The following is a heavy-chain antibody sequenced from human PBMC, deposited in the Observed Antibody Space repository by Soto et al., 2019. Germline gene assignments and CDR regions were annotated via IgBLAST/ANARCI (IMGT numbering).Heavy chain of an antibody. CDR1: GFSLNTRDVG. D-gene: IGHD3-16*01. J-gene: IGHJ4*02. V-gene: IGHV2-5*02. Sequence: QITLNESGPALVKPTQTLTLTCTFSGFSLNTRDVGVGWIRQPPGKALEWLGVVYWDDDKTYSPSLKSSLTITKATPKNQVVLRMTNMDHVHTATYHCPDCRGGVARFWGQGTLVTVSS. CDR3: PDCRGGVARF. CDR2: VYWDDDK.